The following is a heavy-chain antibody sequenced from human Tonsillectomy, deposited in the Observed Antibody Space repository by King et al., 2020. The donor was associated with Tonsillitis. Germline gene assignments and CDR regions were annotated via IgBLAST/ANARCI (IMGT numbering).Heavy chain of an antibody. V-gene: IGHV3-23*04. CDR2: ISGSGDYT. CDR3: AKAFDCSSTSCYTSGVFDY. Sequence: VQLVESGGGLLHPGGSLRLSCAASGFTFSSYAMSWVRQAPGKGLEWVSAISGSGDYTYYAESVRGRFTISRDNSKNTLYLQMNSLRAEDTAVYYCAKAFDCSSTSCYTSGVFDYWGQGTLVTVSS. J-gene: IGHJ4*02. D-gene: IGHD2-2*02. CDR1: GFTFSSYA.